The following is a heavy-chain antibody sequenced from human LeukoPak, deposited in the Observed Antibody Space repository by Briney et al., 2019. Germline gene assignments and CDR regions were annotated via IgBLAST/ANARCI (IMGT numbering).Heavy chain of an antibody. Sequence: GGSLRLSCAASGFTFSSYAMSWVRQAPGKGLEWVSAISGSGGSTYYADSVKGRFTISRDKSKNTLYLQMNSLRAEDTAVYYCAKDFNGNYYSLWNYWGQGTLVTVSS. J-gene: IGHJ4*02. CDR1: GFTFSSYA. D-gene: IGHD1-26*01. CDR2: ISGSGGST. V-gene: IGHV3-23*01. CDR3: AKDFNGNYYSLWNY.